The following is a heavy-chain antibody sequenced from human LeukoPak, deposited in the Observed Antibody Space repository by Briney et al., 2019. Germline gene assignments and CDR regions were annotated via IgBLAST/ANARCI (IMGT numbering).Heavy chain of an antibody. CDR2: ICNSGNST. CDR3: AEDPNLRSGDYIIR. Sequence: PGGSLRLSCAASGFTFNNYAMSWVRQAPGKGLEWVSAICNSGNSTYYADSVKGRFTISRDNSKNTLYLQINSRRAEDTAVYYCAEDPNLRSGDYIIRWGQGTLVMVSS. CDR1: GFTFNNYA. J-gene: IGHJ4*02. V-gene: IGHV3-23*01. D-gene: IGHD4-17*01.